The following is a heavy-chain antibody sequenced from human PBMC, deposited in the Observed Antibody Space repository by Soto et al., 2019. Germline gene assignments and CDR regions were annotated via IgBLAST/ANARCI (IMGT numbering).Heavy chain of an antibody. D-gene: IGHD6-13*01. CDR1: GYTFTSFY. Sequence: QMQLVQSGAEVKRPGASVRVSCKSSGYTFTSFYIHWVRQAPGQGLEWMGIINPSGGITNFAQKLQGRVTMTRDMSTKAHYMELSSLKSDDRAVYYCASSPAFSSSWYGIPPDPSHGMDVWGQETTVTVS. CDR3: ASSPAFSSSWYGIPPDPSHGMDV. J-gene: IGHJ6*02. V-gene: IGHV1-46*01. CDR2: INPSGGIT.